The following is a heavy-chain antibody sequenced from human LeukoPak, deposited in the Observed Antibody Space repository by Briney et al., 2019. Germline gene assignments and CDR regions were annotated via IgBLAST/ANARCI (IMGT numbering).Heavy chain of an antibody. J-gene: IGHJ4*02. CDR3: ARDLSPVVRASPMGY. V-gene: IGHV3-30*03. D-gene: IGHD3-10*01. CDR2: ISYDATNK. CDR1: GFSFSSYA. Sequence: PGGSLRLSCAASGFSFSSYAMHWVRQAPGKGLEWVTIISYDATNKYYADSVKGRFTISSDTSKNTLYLQMNSLRAEDTAVYYCARDLSPVVRASPMGYWGQGTLVTVSS.